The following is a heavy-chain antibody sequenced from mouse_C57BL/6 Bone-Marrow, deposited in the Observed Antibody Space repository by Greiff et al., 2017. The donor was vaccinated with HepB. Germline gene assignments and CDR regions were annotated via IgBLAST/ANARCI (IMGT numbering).Heavy chain of an antibody. D-gene: IGHD1-1*01. CDR2: IYPGDGDT. V-gene: IGHV1-80*01. CDR1: GYAFSSYW. J-gene: IGHJ3*01. Sequence: VKLQESGAELVKPGASVKISCKASGYAFSSYWMNWVKQRPGKGLEWIGQIYPGDGDTNYNGKFKGKATLTADKSSSTAYMQLSSLTSEDSAVYFCARSYYGPWFAYWGQGTLVTVSA. CDR3: ARSYYGPWFAY.